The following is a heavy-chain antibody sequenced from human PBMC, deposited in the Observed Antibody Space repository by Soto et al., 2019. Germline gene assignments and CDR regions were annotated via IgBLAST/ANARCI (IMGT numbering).Heavy chain of an antibody. CDR3: ARALAYTFDY. CDR2: IASTDANT. Sequence: GASVKVSCKASGYSFTSYSISWVRQAPGQGLEWMGWIASTDANTNYAQRLQGRLTMTTDTSSSTAYMELRNLRSDDTAVYYCARALAYTFDYWDQGTLVTVSS. D-gene: IGHD1-20*01. CDR1: GYSFTSYS. J-gene: IGHJ4*01. V-gene: IGHV1-18*04.